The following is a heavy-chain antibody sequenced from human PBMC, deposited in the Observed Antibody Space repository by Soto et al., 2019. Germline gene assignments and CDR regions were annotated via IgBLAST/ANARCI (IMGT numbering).Heavy chain of an antibody. J-gene: IGHJ5*02. CDR1: GGSFSGYY. CDR2: INHSGST. V-gene: IGHV4-34*01. Sequence: SETLSLTCAVYGGSFSGYYWSWIRQPPGKGLEWIGEINHSGSTNYNPSLKSRVTISVDTSKNQFSLKLSSVTAADTAVYYFARHHLTIFGVVITNWFDPWGQGTLVTVSS. CDR3: ARHHLTIFGVVITNWFDP. D-gene: IGHD3-3*01.